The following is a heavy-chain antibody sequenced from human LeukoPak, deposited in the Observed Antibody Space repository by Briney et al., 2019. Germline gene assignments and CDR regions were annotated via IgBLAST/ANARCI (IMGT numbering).Heavy chain of an antibody. CDR1: GFTFSSYW. D-gene: IGHD1/OR15-1a*01. CDR2: IKQDGSEK. CDR3: ARDGYGNNYMDV. Sequence: GGSLRRSCAASGFTFSSYWMSWVRQAPGKGLEWVANIKQDGSEKYYVDSVKGRFTISRDNSKNTLSLQMNNLRAEDTAVYYCARDGYGNNYMDVWGKGTTVTVSS. V-gene: IGHV3-7*03. J-gene: IGHJ6*03.